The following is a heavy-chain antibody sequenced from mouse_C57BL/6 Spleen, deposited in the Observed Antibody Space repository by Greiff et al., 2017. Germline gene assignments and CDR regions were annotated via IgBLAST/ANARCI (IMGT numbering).Heavy chain of an antibody. J-gene: IGHJ3*01. V-gene: IGHV1-69*01. Sequence: QVQLQQPGAELVMPGASVKLSCKASGYTFTSYWMHWVKQRPGQGLEWIGEIDPSDSYTNYNQKFKGKSTSTVDKSSSTAYMQLSSLTSEDSAVYYCARGRGGFAYWGQGTLVTVSA. CDR1: GYTFTSYW. CDR3: ARGRGGFAY. CDR2: IDPSDSYT.